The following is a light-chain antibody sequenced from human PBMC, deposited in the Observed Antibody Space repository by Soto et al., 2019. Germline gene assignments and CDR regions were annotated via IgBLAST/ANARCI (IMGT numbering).Light chain of an antibody. Sequence: EIVLTQSPGTLSLSPGERATLSCRASQSVSSSCLAWYQQKFGQAPRLLIYGASSRATGIPDRFSGSGSGTDFTLTISRLEPEDFAVYYCQQCGSSPWTLGQGTKVEIK. CDR3: QQCGSSPWT. J-gene: IGKJ1*01. V-gene: IGKV3-20*01. CDR2: GAS. CDR1: QSVSSSC.